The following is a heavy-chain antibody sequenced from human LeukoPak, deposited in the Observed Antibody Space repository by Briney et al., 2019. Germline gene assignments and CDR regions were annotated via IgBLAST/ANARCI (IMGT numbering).Heavy chain of an antibody. Sequence: PSETLSPTCTVSGGSISASGHYWGWIRQPPGKGLEWMGSIYYSGSTYYNPSLRSRVTISLDTSKNQFSLKVNSVTAADTAVYYCARHNDPGHAFDIWGQGTMVTVSS. J-gene: IGHJ3*02. CDR2: IYYSGST. CDR1: GGSISASGHY. CDR3: ARHNDPGHAFDI. D-gene: IGHD1-1*01. V-gene: IGHV4-39*01.